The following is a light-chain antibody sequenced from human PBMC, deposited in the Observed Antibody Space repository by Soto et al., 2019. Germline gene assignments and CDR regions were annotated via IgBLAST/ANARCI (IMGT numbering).Light chain of an antibody. Sequence: DIQMTQAPSTLSASVGDRVTITCRASQSISSWLAWYQQKPGKAPNLLIYKASNLESGVPSRFSGSQSGTEFTLTISSLQPDDSATYYCQRYSSYWTFGQGTKVEIK. CDR2: KAS. J-gene: IGKJ1*01. CDR1: QSISSW. CDR3: QRYSSYWT. V-gene: IGKV1-5*03.